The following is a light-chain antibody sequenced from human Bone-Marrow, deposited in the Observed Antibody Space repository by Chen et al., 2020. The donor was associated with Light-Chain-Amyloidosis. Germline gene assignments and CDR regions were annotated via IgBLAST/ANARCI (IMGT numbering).Light chain of an antibody. CDR3: SSYTSSSTLYV. V-gene: IGLV2-14*03. CDR1: SSDVGGYNY. Sequence: QSALTQPASVSGSPGPSIPISCTGTSSDVGGYNYVSWYQQHPGKAPKLMIYDVSNRPSGVSNRFSGSKSGNTASLTISGLQAEDEADYYCSSYTSSSTLYVIGTGTKVTVL. CDR2: DVS. J-gene: IGLJ1*01.